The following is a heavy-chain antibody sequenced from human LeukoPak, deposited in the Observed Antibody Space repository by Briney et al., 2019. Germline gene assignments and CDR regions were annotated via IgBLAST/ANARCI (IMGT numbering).Heavy chain of an antibody. V-gene: IGHV3-23*01. CDR2: ISGSGGST. Sequence: PGGSLRLSCAASGFTFSRYGMSWVRQAPGKGLVWVSAISGSGGSTYYADSVKGRFTISRDNSKNTLYLQMNSLRAEDTAVYYCAKDLGRYYDSSGYCLDYWGQGTLVTVSS. D-gene: IGHD3-22*01. CDR1: GFTFSRYG. CDR3: AKDLGRYYDSSGYCLDY. J-gene: IGHJ4*02.